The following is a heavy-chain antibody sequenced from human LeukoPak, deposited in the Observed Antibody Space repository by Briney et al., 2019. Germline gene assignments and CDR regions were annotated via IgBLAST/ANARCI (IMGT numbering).Heavy chain of an antibody. CDR2: IIPIFGTV. D-gene: IGHD6-19*01. V-gene: IGHV1-69*06. J-gene: IGHJ6*03. Sequence: EASVKVSCKASGYTSTSYGISWVRQAPGQGLEWMGGIIPIFGTVNYAQKFQGRVTITADKSTSTAYMELSSLRSEDTAVYYCARGRQWIYYMDVWGKGTTVTVSS. CDR3: ARGRQWIYYMDV. CDR1: GYTSTSYG.